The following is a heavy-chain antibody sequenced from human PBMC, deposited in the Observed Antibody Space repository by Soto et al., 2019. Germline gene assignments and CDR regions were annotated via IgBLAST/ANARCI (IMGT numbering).Heavy chain of an antibody. CDR1: GGTFSSYA. Sequence: QVQLVQSGAEVKKPGSSVKVSCKASGGTFSSYAISWVRQAPGQGLEWMGGIIPIFGTANYAQKFQGRVTITADESTSTAYMELSSLRSEDTAVYYCAHLGIVLVPAAEYTYYYYGMDVWGQGTTVTVSS. J-gene: IGHJ6*02. D-gene: IGHD2-2*01. CDR2: IIPIFGTA. V-gene: IGHV1-69*01. CDR3: AHLGIVLVPAAEYTYYYYGMDV.